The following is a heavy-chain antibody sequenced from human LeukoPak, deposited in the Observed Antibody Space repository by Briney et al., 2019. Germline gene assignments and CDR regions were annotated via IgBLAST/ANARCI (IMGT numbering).Heavy chain of an antibody. CDR3: ARDKCTNGVCPYFDY. V-gene: IGHV1-69*13. D-gene: IGHD2-8*01. J-gene: IGHJ4*02. CDR2: IIPIFGTA. Sequence: SVKVSCXASGGTFSSYAISWVRQAPGQGLEWMGGIIPIFGTANYAQKLQGRVTITADESTSTAYMELSSLRSEDTAVYYCARDKCTNGVCPYFDYWGQGTLVTVSS. CDR1: GGTFSSYA.